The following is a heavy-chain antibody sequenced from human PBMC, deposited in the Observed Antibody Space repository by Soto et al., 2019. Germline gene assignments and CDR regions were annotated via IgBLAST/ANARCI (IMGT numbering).Heavy chain of an antibody. D-gene: IGHD1-1*01. Sequence: EVQLLESGGGLVPPGVSLSLSCAASGFTCSSYARSWVRQAPGEGLEWLAGITCRGGNTYYADSVQGRFTLSRVNSRNRLELQMHSLRVEDTALYYCAKLGTMGVFDNWGQGTLLTVSS. CDR1: GFTCSSYA. CDR3: AKLGTMGVFDN. J-gene: IGHJ4*02. CDR2: ITCRGGNT. V-gene: IGHV3-23*01.